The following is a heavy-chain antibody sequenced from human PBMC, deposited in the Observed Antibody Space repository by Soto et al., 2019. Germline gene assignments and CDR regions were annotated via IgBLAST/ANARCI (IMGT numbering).Heavy chain of an antibody. V-gene: IGHV3-30-3*01. D-gene: IGHD3-3*01. J-gene: IGHJ4*02. CDR2: ISYDGGNK. CDR3: AKALQTYYDFWSGTSQDY. Sequence: PGGSLRLSCASSGFTFSSYAMNLVRQAPEKGLEWVAVISYDGGNKYYADSVKGRFTISRDNSKNTLYMQMNSLRAEDTAVYYFAKALQTYYDFWSGTSQDYWGQGTLVTVSS. CDR1: GFTFSSYA.